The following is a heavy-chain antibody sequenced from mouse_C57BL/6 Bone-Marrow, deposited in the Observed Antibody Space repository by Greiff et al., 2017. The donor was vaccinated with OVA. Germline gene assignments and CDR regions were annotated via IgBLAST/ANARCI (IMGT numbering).Heavy chain of an antibody. CDR3: ARGLYGSSVYFDY. J-gene: IGHJ2*01. CDR1: GYTFTSYW. Sequence: QVQLQQPGAELVRPGSSVKLSCKASGYTFTSYWMHWVKQRPIQGLEWIGNIDPSDSETHYNQKFKDKATLTVDKSSSTAYMQLSSLTSEDSAVYYCARGLYGSSVYFDYWGQGTTLTVSS. D-gene: IGHD1-1*01. V-gene: IGHV1-52*01. CDR2: IDPSDSET.